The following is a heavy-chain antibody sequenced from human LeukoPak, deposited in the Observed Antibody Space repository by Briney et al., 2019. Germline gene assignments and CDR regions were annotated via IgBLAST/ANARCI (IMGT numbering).Heavy chain of an antibody. CDR1: GYSFTSYW. CDR2: IYPGDSDT. J-gene: IGHJ4*02. Sequence: GESPQISCKGSGYSFTSYWIGWVRQLPGKGLEWMGIIYPGDSDTRYSPSFQGQVTISADKSISTAYLQWSSLKASDTAMYYCARPALKGVVIIEGYFDYWRQGTLVTVSS. D-gene: IGHD3-3*01. CDR3: ARPALKGVVIIEGYFDY. V-gene: IGHV5-51*01.